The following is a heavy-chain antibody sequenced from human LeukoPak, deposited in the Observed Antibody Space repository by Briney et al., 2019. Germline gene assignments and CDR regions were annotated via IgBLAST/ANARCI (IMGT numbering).Heavy chain of an antibody. CDR3: ATVGKFRQLARVDY. D-gene: IGHD6-13*01. V-gene: IGHV1-24*01. Sequence: ASVKVSCKVSGYTLTELSMHWVRQAPGEGLEWMGGFDPEDGETIYTQKFQGRVTMTEDTSTDTAYMELSSLRSEDTAVYYCATVGKFRQLARVDYWGQGTLVTVSS. CDR1: GYTLTELS. J-gene: IGHJ4*02. CDR2: FDPEDGET.